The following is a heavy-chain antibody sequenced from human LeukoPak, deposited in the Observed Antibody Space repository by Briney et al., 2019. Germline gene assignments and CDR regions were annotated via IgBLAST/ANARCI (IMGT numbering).Heavy chain of an antibody. Sequence: SETLSLTCTVSGGSISSHYWSWIRQPPGKGPEWIGYIYYSGSTNYNPSLKSRVTISVDTSKNQFSLKLSSVTAADTAVYYCAREVPAAANFDYWGQGTLVTVSS. J-gene: IGHJ4*02. CDR1: GGSISSHY. CDR3: AREVPAAANFDY. CDR2: IYYSGST. D-gene: IGHD2-2*01. V-gene: IGHV4-59*11.